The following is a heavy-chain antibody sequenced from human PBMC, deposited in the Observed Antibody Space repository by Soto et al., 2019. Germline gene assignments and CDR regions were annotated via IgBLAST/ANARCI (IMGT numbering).Heavy chain of an antibody. D-gene: IGHD3-10*02. V-gene: IGHV3-30*18. Sequence: PVGSLTLSCIASGFTFSSYVIYWVRQAPGKGLEWVAFTSFDERSKYYADLVKGRFTISKDNSKNTLYLQMNSLRTEDKTVYYCAKDRLQDYYVDGGYVRGIDHWGQGALVTVSS. CDR2: TSFDERSK. CDR1: GFTFSSYV. J-gene: IGHJ4*02. CDR3: AKDRLQDYYVDGGYVRGIDH.